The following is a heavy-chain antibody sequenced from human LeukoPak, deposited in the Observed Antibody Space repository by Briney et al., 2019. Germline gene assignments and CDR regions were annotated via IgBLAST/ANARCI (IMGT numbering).Heavy chain of an antibody. J-gene: IGHJ4*02. CDR2: MNTYSVKI. CDR1: GYTFTSYD. Sequence: ASLKVSCKASGYTFTSYDINWVRQATGQGLEWMGWMNTYSVKIVYAQKFQGRVTMTRNTSISTAYMDLSSLRSEDTAVYYCARGYFDSSGYYFDYWGQGTLVTVSS. D-gene: IGHD3-22*01. V-gene: IGHV1-8*01. CDR3: ARGYFDSSGYYFDY.